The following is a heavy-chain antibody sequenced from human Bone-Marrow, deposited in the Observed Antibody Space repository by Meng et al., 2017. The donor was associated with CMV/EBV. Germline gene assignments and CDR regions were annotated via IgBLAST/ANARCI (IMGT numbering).Heavy chain of an antibody. J-gene: IGHJ4*02. CDR1: GGSISDYN. D-gene: IGHD3-9*01. V-gene: IGHV4-59*10. Sequence: VDGGSISDYNWNWIRQPDGKGLEWIGRIYISGRTNYNPSHRSRLTLSVDTSKNQFSLKLSSVTAADTAAYYCARGVNILSGYYYFDNWGQGILVTVSS. CDR2: IYISGRT. CDR3: ARGVNILSGYYYFDN.